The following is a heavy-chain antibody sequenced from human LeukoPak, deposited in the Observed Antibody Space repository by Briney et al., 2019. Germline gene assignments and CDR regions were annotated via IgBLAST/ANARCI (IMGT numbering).Heavy chain of an antibody. CDR1: GFTYTNYA. CDR3: ARRVVAAPYNWFDP. D-gene: IGHD2-15*01. J-gene: IGHJ5*02. V-gene: IGHV3-23*01. Sequence: PGGSLRLSCAASGFTYTNYAMSWVRQAPGKGLEWVSAISGSGDATRYADSVKGRFTISRDNSKNTLYLQMNSLGAEDTAVYYCARRVVAAPYNWFDPWGQGTLVTVSS. CDR2: ISGSGDAT.